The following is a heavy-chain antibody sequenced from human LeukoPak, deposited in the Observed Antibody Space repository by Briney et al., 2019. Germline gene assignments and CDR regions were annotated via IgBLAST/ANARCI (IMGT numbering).Heavy chain of an antibody. CDR3: ARDLGWSTSH. V-gene: IGHV1-2*02. J-gene: IGHJ4*02. CDR2: INPTGGT. CDR1: GYTFTGHY. D-gene: IGHD3-3*01. Sequence: ASVKVSCKASGYTFTGHYMNWVRQAPGRGLEWMGWINPTGGTTYAQKFQDRVTMTRDTSINTAYMELSGLRSDDTAVYYCARDLGWSTSHWGQGTLVTVSS.